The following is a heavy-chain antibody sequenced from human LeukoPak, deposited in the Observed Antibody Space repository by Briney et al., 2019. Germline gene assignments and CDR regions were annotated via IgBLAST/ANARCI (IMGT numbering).Heavy chain of an antibody. J-gene: IGHJ4*02. V-gene: IGHV6-1*01. CDR2: TYYRSKCYN. CDR3: ARDRSRAYHFDY. D-gene: IGHD2-15*01. CDR1: GDSVSSNSAA. Sequence: SQTLSLTCTISGDSVSSNSAAWNWIRQSPSRGLEWLGRTYYRSKCYNDYAMSVKSRITISPYTSKNQFFLQLNSVPPEDTAVYYCARDRSRAYHFDYWGQGTLVTVSS.